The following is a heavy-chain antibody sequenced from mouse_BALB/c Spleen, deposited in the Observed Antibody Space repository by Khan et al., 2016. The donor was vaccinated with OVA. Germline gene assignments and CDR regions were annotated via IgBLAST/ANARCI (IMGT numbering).Heavy chain of an antibody. CDR3: ARLEDI. J-gene: IGHJ2*01. Sequence: VELVESGPGLVAPSQSLSVTCTVSGFSLTSYCVHWVRQPPGKGLVWLGVLWAGGSTNYNSALMSRLSISKDNAKSQVFLKMNSLQTDDTAMYYCARLEDIWGQGTTLTVSS. CDR1: GFSLTSYC. D-gene: IGHD1-3*01. V-gene: IGHV2-9*02. CDR2: LWAGGST.